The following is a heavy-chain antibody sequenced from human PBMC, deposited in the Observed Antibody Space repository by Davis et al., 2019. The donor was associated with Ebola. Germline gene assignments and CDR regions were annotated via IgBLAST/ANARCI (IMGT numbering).Heavy chain of an antibody. CDR2: FYWDDDK. D-gene: IGHD4-17*01. J-gene: IGHJ4*02. CDR1: GFSLSTSGVG. CDR3: AHSDGDYVPFDY. V-gene: IGHV2-5*02. Sequence: SGPTLVKPTQTLTLTCTFSGFSLSTSGVGVGWIRQPPGKALEWLALFYWDDDKRYSPSLKSRLTITKDTSKNQVVLTMTNMDPVDIATYYCAHSDGDYVPFDYWGQGTLVTVSS.